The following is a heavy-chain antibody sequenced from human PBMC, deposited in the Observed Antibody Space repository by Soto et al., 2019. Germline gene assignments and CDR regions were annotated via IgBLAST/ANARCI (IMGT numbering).Heavy chain of an antibody. Sequence: QVQLVESGGGVVQPGRTLRLSCAASGFIFSTYAMHWVRQAPGKGLEWVPGISYDGSNKYYADSVKGRFTISREKCKNTLYLQMSSLRSEETAVFYCARPGAGYDIRTSQCFYYYQAMDLWGQRTTVTVSS. D-gene: IGHD3-9*01. CDR3: ARPGAGYDIRTSQCFYYYQAMDL. V-gene: IGHV3-30-3*01. CDR1: GFIFSTYA. CDR2: ISYDGSNK. J-gene: IGHJ6*01.